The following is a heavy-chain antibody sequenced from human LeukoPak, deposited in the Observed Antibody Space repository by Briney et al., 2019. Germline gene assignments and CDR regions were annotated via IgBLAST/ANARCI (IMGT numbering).Heavy chain of an antibody. CDR2: IYSGGST. V-gene: IGHV3-23*03. J-gene: IGHJ4*02. CDR3: AKVRRQQLATTNFDY. CDR1: GFTFGDYA. Sequence: GGSLRLSCTTSGFTFGDYAMSWFRQAPGKGLEWVSVIYSGGSTYYADSVKGRFTIYRDNSKNTLYLQMNSLRAEDTAVYYCAKVRRQQLATTNFDYWGQGTLVTVSS. D-gene: IGHD6-13*01.